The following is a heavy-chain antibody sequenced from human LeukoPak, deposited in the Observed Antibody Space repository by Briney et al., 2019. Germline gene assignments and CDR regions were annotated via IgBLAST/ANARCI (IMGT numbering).Heavy chain of an antibody. J-gene: IGHJ5*02. CDR3: ARDENGYVWGSFRA. D-gene: IGHD3-16*02. Sequence: SETLSLTCTVSGGSISSSSYYWGWIRQPPGKGLEWIGSIYYSGSTYYNPSLESRVTMSLDTSKNQFSLKLSSVTAADTAVYYCARDENGYVWGSFRAWGQGTLVTVSS. CDR1: GGSISSSSYY. CDR2: IYYSGST. V-gene: IGHV4-39*07.